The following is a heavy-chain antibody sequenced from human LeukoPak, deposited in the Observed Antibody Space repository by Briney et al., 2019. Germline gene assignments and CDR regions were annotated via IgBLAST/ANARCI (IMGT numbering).Heavy chain of an antibody. V-gene: IGHV1-18*01. Sequence: ASVKVSCKVFGYTLTELSMHWVRQAPGKGLEWMGWISAYNGNTNYAQKLQGRVTMTTDTSTSTAYMELRSLRSDDTAVYYCARDSDSSGYSAFDIWGQGTMVTVSS. D-gene: IGHD3-22*01. CDR2: ISAYNGNT. CDR1: GYTLTELS. J-gene: IGHJ3*02. CDR3: ARDSDSSGYSAFDI.